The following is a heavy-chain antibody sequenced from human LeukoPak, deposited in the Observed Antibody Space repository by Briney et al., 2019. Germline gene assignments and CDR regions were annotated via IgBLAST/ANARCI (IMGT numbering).Heavy chain of an antibody. Sequence: ASVKVSCKASGYTFTGYYVHWVRQAPGQGPEWMGRINPNSGDTNYAQKFQGRVTMTRDTSIRTAYMELSSLRSDDTGVYYCARLASPWGPGGEPYWGQGTLVTVSS. D-gene: IGHD2-21*01. V-gene: IGHV1-2*05. J-gene: IGHJ4*02. CDR2: INPNSGDT. CDR1: GYTFTGYY. CDR3: ARLASPWGPGGEPY.